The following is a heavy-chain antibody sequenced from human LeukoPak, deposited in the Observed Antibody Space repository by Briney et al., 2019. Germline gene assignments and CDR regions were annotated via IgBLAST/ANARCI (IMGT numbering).Heavy chain of an antibody. Sequence: SETVSLTCAVYGVSFSGYYWSWIRQPPGKGLEWIGEINHSGSTNYNPSLKSRVTISVDTSKNQFSLKLSSVTAADTAVYYCAGGRSSVLGDWGQGTLVTVSS. V-gene: IGHV4-34*01. CDR3: AGGRSSVLGD. D-gene: IGHD6-19*01. J-gene: IGHJ4*02. CDR2: INHSGST. CDR1: GVSFSGYY.